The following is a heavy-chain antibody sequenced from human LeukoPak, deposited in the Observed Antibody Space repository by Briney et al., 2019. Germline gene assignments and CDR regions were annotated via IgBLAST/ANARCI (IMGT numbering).Heavy chain of an antibody. CDR2: ISGPGGTT. V-gene: IGHV3-23*01. CDR3: AKGESFAFAT. J-gene: IGHJ3*02. Sequence: GGSLRLSCVVSGFTFSTHAMTWVRQAPGKGLERVSDISGPGGTTYYAASVKGRFTISRDNSKNTLFLQMNSLRAEDTAVYYCAKGESFAFATWGQGTMVTVSS. D-gene: IGHD2-21*01. CDR1: GFTFSTHA.